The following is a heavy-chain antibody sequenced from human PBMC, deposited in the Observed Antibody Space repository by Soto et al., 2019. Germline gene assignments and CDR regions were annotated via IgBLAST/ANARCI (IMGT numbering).Heavy chain of an antibody. Sequence: QVQLVESGGGVVQPGRSLRLSCAASGFTFSTYGMHWVRQAPGKGLEWVAVISYDGVNKYYADSVKGRFTISRDNSKNTLYLQMNCLRAEDTAVYYCATSVYNWNDGFFDYWGQGTLVTVSS. CDR3: ATSVYNWNDGFFDY. CDR2: ISYDGVNK. J-gene: IGHJ4*02. D-gene: IGHD1-1*01. V-gene: IGHV3-30*03. CDR1: GFTFSTYG.